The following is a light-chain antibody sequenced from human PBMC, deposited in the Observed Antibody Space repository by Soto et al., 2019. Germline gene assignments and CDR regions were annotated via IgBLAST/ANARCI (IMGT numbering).Light chain of an antibody. CDR2: DAS. V-gene: IGKV1-5*01. Sequence: DIPMTQSPSTLSASVGDRVTITCRASQSISNWLAWYQQRPGKAPKLLISDASSLQSGDPSRFSGSRSGTEFTLTISSLQADDFATYYCEQYETYSRTFGQGTKLEIK. J-gene: IGKJ2*01. CDR3: EQYETYSRT. CDR1: QSISNW.